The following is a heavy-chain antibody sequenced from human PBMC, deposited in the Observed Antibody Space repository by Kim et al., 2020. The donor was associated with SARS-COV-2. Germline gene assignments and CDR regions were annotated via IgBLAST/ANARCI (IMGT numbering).Heavy chain of an antibody. CDR2: IYYSGST. V-gene: IGHV4-31*03. Sequence: SETLSLTCTVSGGSISSGGYYWSWIRQHPGKGLEWIGYIYYSGSTYYNPSLKSRVTISVDTSKNQFSLKLSSVTAADTAVYYCARAHGESNLPDFDYWGQGTLVTVSS. CDR3: ARAHGESNLPDFDY. CDR1: GGSISSGGYY. J-gene: IGHJ4*02. D-gene: IGHD3-10*01.